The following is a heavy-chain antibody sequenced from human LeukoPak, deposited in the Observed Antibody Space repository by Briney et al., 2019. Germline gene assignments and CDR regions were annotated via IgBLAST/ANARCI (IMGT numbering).Heavy chain of an antibody. CDR3: AREGLPPPLDY. CDR2: IKQDGGEK. V-gene: IGHV3-7*04. J-gene: IGHJ4*02. Sequence: GGSLRLSCAASGFTFSNYWMSWVRQAPGKGLEWVANIKQDGGEKYYVDSVKGRFTISRDNAKNSLYLQMNSLRVEDTAVYYFAREGLPPPLDYWGQGTMVTVSS. CDR1: GFTFSNYW.